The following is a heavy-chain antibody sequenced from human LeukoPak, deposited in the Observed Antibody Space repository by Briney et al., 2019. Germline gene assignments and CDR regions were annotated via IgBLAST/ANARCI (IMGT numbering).Heavy chain of an antibody. Sequence: SETLSLTCTVSGGSISSSSYYRGWIRQPPGKGLEWLGSIYYSGSTYYNPSLKSLVTISVDTPKNQFSLKLSSVTAADTAVYYCARRGYDFWTGYHRYFDFWGQGTLVAVSS. CDR2: IYYSGST. CDR1: GGSISSSSYY. V-gene: IGHV4-39*01. D-gene: IGHD3-3*01. J-gene: IGHJ4*02. CDR3: ARRGYDFWTGYHRYFDF.